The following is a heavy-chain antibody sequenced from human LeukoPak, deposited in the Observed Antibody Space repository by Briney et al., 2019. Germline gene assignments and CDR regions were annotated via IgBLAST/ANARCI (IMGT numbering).Heavy chain of an antibody. J-gene: IGHJ6*02. CDR2: IYTSGST. D-gene: IGHD3-22*01. CDR1: GGSISSYY. CDR3: ATALETYYYDSSGSVYYYGMGV. Sequence: SETLSLTCTVSGGSISSYYWSWIRQPAGKGLEWIGRIYTSGSTNYNPSLKSRVTISVDTSKNQFSLKLSSVTAADTAVYYCATALETYYYDSSGSVYYYGMGVWGQGTTVTVAS. V-gene: IGHV4-4*07.